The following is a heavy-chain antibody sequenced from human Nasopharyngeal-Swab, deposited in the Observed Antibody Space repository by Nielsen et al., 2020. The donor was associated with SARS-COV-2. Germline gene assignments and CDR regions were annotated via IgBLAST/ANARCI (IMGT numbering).Heavy chain of an antibody. CDR1: GGSISSYY. Sequence: SETLSLTCTVSGGSISSYYWSWIRQPPGKGLEWIGYIYYSGSTNYNPSLKSRVTISVDTSKNQFSLKLSSVTAADTAVYYCARFEIYCTNGVCLNWFDPWGQGTLVTVSS. CDR2: IYYSGST. J-gene: IGHJ5*02. CDR3: ARFEIYCTNGVCLNWFDP. V-gene: IGHV4-59*01. D-gene: IGHD2-8*01.